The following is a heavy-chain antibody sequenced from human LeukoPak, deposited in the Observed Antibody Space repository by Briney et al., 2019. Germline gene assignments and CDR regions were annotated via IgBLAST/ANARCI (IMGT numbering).Heavy chain of an antibody. D-gene: IGHD3/OR15-3a*01. Sequence: PSETLSLTCTVSGGSISSYYWSWIRQPPGKGLEWIGYIYTSGSTNYNPSLKSRVTISVDTSKDQFSLKLTSVTAADTAVYYCARDPGTNWFDPWGQGTLVTVSS. CDR2: IYTSGST. J-gene: IGHJ5*02. V-gene: IGHV4-4*09. CDR3: ARDPGTNWFDP. CDR1: GGSISSYY.